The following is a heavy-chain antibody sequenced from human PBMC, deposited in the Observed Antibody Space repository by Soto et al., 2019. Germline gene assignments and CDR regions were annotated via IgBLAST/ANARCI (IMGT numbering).Heavy chain of an antibody. CDR3: ACDHGRSLILH. V-gene: IGHV4-59*01. D-gene: IGHD1-26*01. CDR1: GGSISSYY. CDR2: IYNSGST. Sequence: QVQLQESGPGLVKPSETLSLTCTVSGGSISSYYWSWIRQPPGKGLEWIGYIYNSGSTTYNPSLKSRVTISVDTSKNQLSLKLNSATAADTALYYCACDHGRSLILHWGQGTLVTVSS. J-gene: IGHJ1*01.